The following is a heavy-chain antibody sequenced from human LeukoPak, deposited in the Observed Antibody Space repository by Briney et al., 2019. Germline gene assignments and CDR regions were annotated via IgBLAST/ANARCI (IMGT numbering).Heavy chain of an antibody. CDR2: TLYDGSNK. V-gene: IGHV3-30*14. CDR1: GFTFCSYA. CDR3: ARGPGGYDFDY. Sequence: GGALRLFCEASGFTFCSYAMHWVGQAPGKGLEGVAVTLYDGSNKYYADSVKGRFTLSRDNANNTLYLQMDSLRAQDTGVYFCARGPGGYDFDYWGQGTLVTVSS. J-gene: IGHJ4*02. D-gene: IGHD5-12*01.